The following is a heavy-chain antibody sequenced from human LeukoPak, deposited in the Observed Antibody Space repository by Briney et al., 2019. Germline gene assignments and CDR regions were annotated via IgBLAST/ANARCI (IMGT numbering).Heavy chain of an antibody. Sequence: SQTLSLTCTVSGGSISSGTYYWSWIRQPAGKGLEWIGHIYTSGSTKYNPSLKSRVTISVDTSKNQFSLRLSSVTAADTAVYYCARSYTDYYDSSGLDFWGQGTLVTVSS. J-gene: IGHJ4*02. CDR3: ARSYTDYYDSSGLDF. D-gene: IGHD3-22*01. CDR2: IYTSGST. V-gene: IGHV4-61*09. CDR1: GGSISSGTYY.